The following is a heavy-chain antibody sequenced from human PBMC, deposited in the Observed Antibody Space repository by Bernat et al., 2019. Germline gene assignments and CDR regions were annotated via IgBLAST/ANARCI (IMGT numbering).Heavy chain of an antibody. J-gene: IGHJ6*02. V-gene: IGHV4-59*08. CDR2: IYYSGST. D-gene: IGHD5-18*01. CDR3: ARHRTGYSSFWGYGMDV. Sequence: QVQLQESGPGLVKPSETLSLTCTVSGGSISSYYWSWIRQPPGKGLEWIGYIYYSGSTNYNPSLKSRVTISVATSKNQFSLKLSSVTAADTAVYYCARHRTGYSSFWGYGMDVWGQGTTVTVAS. CDR1: GGSISSYY.